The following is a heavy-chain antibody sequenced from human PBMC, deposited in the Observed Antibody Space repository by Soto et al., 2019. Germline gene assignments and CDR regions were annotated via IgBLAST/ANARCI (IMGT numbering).Heavy chain of an antibody. CDR3: AKEHSSYYYDTVGFYGMDV. J-gene: IGHJ6*02. V-gene: IGHV3-30*18. Sequence: QEQLVESGGHVVQPGRSLRLSCAASGFTFSNYGMHWVRQAPGKGLEWVAVISYDGSNKYYADSMKGRFTISRDNSKNTLYLQVNSLRAEDTALYHGAKEHSSYYYDTVGFYGMDVWGQGTTVTVSS. CDR2: ISYDGSNK. CDR1: GFTFSNYG. D-gene: IGHD3-22*01.